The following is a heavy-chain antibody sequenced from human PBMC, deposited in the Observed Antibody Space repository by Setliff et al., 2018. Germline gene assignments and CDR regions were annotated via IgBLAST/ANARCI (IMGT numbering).Heavy chain of an antibody. CDR1: GFTFREYS. CDR3: GRDLSGRSDH. V-gene: IGHV3-74*03. Sequence: ETLSLSCATSGFTFREYSLTWVRQAPGKGLEWVSRLNEDGSTTTYADAVKGRFTISRDNAKNTLYLQMNSLRAEDTAVYYCGRDLSGRSDHWGQGTLVTVSS. J-gene: IGHJ4*02. D-gene: IGHD3-3*01. CDR2: LNEDGSTT.